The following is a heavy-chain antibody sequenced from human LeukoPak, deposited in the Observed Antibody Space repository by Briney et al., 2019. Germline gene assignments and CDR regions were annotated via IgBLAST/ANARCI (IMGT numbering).Heavy chain of an antibody. Sequence: GGSLRLSCAASGFTFSSYWMHWVRQAPGKGLVWVSRINSDGSTTNYADSVKGRFTISRDNAKNTLYLQMNSLRAEDTAVYYCARGSGWFYFDYWGQGTLVTVSS. CDR2: INSDGSTT. J-gene: IGHJ4*02. D-gene: IGHD6-19*01. V-gene: IGHV3-74*01. CDR3: ARGSGWFYFDY. CDR1: GFTFSSYW.